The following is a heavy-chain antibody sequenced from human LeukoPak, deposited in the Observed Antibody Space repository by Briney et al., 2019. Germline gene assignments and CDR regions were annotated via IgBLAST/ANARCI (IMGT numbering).Heavy chain of an antibody. CDR3: ARDEVRGVFDY. CDR1: GGSFSGYY. J-gene: IGHJ4*02. D-gene: IGHD3-10*01. CDR2: INHSGST. V-gene: IGHV4-34*01. Sequence: PSETLSLTCAVYGGSFSGYYWSWIRQPPGKGLEWIGEINHSGSTNYNPSLKSRVTISVDTSKNQFSLKLSSVTAADTAVYYCARDEVRGVFDYWGQGTLVTVSS.